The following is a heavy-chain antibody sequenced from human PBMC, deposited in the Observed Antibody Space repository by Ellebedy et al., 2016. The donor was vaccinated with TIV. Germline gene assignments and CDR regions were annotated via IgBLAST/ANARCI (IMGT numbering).Heavy chain of an antibody. D-gene: IGHD6-19*01. CDR3: ARDGGSGWPLDY. CDR2: ISSSSSYI. Sequence: GESLKISXAASGFTFSSYSMNWVRQAPGKGLEWVSSISSSSSYIYYADSVKGRFTISRDNAKNSLYLQMNSLRAEDTAVYYCARDGGSGWPLDYWGQGTLVTVSS. CDR1: GFTFSSYS. V-gene: IGHV3-21*01. J-gene: IGHJ4*02.